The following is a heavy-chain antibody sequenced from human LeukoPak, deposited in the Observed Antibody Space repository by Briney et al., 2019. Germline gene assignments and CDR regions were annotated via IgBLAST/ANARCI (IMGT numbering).Heavy chain of an antibody. CDR2: INSDGSST. CDR3: ARGGYSSGWSNMDV. Sequence: GGSLRLSCAASGFTSSSYWMHWVRQAPGKGLVWVSRINSDGSSTSYADSVKGRFTISRDNAKNTLKLQLNSLRAEDTAVYYCARGGYSSGWSNMDVWGQGTTVTVSS. D-gene: IGHD6-19*01. CDR1: GFTSSSYW. J-gene: IGHJ6*02. V-gene: IGHV3-74*01.